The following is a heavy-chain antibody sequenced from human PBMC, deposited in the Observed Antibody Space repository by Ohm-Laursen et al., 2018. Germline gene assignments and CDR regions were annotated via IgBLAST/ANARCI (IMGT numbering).Heavy chain of an antibody. J-gene: IGHJ4*02. V-gene: IGHV3-23*01. CDR3: AKAFGYYHSSGSD. Sequence: SLRLSCTASGFTFSSYAMSWVRQAPGKGLEWVSGISGSGDNTYNADSVKGRFTISRDNSKNTLYLQMNSLRAEDTAVYYCAKAFGYYHSSGSDWGQGTLVTVSS. CDR2: ISGSGDNT. D-gene: IGHD3-22*01. CDR1: GFTFSSYA.